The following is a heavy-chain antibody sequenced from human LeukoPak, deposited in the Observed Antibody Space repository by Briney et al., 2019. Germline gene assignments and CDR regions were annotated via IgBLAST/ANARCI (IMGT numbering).Heavy chain of an antibody. V-gene: IGHV3-33*01. D-gene: IGHD2-15*01. CDR1: GFTFSSYG. J-gene: IGHJ6*02. CDR3: ARAGGLAASTYYYYYGMDV. CDR2: IWYDGSNK. Sequence: GRSLRLSCAASGFTFSSYGMHWVRQGPGKGLEWVAVIWYDGSNKYYADSVKGRFTISRDNSKNTLYLQMNSLRAEDTAVYYCARAGGLAASTYYYYYGMDVWGQGTTVTVSS.